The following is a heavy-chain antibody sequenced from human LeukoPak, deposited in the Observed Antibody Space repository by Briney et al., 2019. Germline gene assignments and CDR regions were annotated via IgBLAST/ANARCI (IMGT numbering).Heavy chain of an antibody. D-gene: IGHD3-16*01. J-gene: IGHJ4*02. V-gene: IGHV3-74*01. CDR3: ASGGSTRADY. CDR1: GFTFSSYW. CDR2: INSDGSIT. Sequence: PGGSLRLSCVASGFTFSSYWIHWVRQTPGKGLVWVSRINSDGSITSYADSVKGRFTISRDNAKNTLYLQMNSLRNDDTSVYYCASGGSTRADYWGQGTLVTVSS.